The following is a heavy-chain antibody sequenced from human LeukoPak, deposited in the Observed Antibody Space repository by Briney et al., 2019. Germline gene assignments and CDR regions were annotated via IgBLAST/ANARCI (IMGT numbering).Heavy chain of an antibody. D-gene: IGHD3-22*01. V-gene: IGHV4-59*08. CDR2: IYYSGST. J-gene: IGHJ4*02. CDR3: ARHLSDHYDSSGYYFDS. Sequence: SETLSLACAVYGGPFSGYYWSWIRQPPGRGLEWIGYIYYSGSTNYNPSLKSRVTISVDTSKNLFSLKLSSVTAADTAVFYCARHLSDHYDSSGYYFDSWGQGTLVTVSS. CDR1: GGPFSGYY.